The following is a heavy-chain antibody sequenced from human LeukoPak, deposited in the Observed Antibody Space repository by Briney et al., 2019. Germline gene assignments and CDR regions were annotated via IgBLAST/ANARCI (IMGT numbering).Heavy chain of an antibody. J-gene: IGHJ4*02. D-gene: IGHD3-22*01. Sequence: ASVKVSCKTSGCTFTGYYMHWVRQAPGQGLEWMGWINPNTGGTNYAQNFQGRVTMTSDTSISTAYMELSSLRSDDTAMYYCARAPMIVVVFPPRLDFWGQGTLVTVSS. CDR1: GCTFTGYY. CDR2: INPNTGGT. V-gene: IGHV1-2*02. CDR3: ARAPMIVVVFPPRLDF.